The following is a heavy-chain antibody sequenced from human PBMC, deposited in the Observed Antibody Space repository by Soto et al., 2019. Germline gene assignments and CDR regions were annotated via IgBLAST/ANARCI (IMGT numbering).Heavy chain of an antibody. Sequence: QLQLQESGPGLVKPSETLSLTCTVSGGSISSSSYYWGWIRQPPGKGLEWIGSIYYSGSTYYNPSLKSRVTIAVDTSKNQFSLKLSSVTAADTAVYYCAGAKWIQLWFCWGQGTLVTVSS. J-gene: IGHJ4*02. CDR3: AGAKWIQLWFC. CDR2: IYYSGST. D-gene: IGHD5-18*01. V-gene: IGHV4-39*01. CDR1: GGSISSSSYY.